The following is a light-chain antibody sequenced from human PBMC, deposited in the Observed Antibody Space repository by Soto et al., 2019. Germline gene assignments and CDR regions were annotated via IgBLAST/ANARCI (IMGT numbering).Light chain of an antibody. CDR2: EVS. J-gene: IGLJ3*02. CDR1: SSDVGGYNY. CDR3: SSYISSSTFWV. Sequence: QSALTQPASVSGSPGQSITISCTGTSSDVGGYNYVSWYQQHPGKAPKLMIYEVSNRPSGVSNRFSGSKSGNTASLTISGLQAEDEADYYCSSYISSSTFWVFGGGTQLTVL. V-gene: IGLV2-14*01.